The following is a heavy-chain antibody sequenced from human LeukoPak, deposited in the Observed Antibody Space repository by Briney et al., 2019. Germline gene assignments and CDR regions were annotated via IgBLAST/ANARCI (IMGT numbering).Heavy chain of an antibody. J-gene: IGHJ5*02. V-gene: IGHV3-21*01. CDR2: ISSSSSYI. CDR1: GFTFSSYW. CDR3: ASWIPDNWFDP. D-gene: IGHD5-18*01. Sequence: GVLRLSCAASGFTFSSYWMNWVRQAPGKGLEWVSSISSSSSYIYYADSVKGRFTISRDNAKNSLYLQMNSLRAEDTAVYYCASWIPDNWFDPWGQGTLVTVSS.